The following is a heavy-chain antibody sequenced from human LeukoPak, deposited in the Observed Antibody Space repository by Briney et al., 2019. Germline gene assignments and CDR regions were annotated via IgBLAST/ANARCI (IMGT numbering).Heavy chain of an antibody. D-gene: IGHD3-9*01. CDR2: IIPIFGTA. CDR1: GGTFSSHA. J-gene: IGHJ6*04. CDR3: ARSSYYDILTGYGPRYYYYGMDV. V-gene: IGHV1-69*13. Sequence: SVKVSCKASGGTFSSHAISWVRQAPGQGLECMGGIIPIFGTANYAQKFQGRVTITADESTSTAYMELSSLRSEDTAVYYCARSSYYDILTGYGPRYYYYGMDVWGKGTTVTVSS.